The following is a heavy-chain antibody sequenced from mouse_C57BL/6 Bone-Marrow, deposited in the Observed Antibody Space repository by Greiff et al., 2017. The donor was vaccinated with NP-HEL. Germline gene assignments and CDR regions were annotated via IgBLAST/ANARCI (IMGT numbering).Heavy chain of an antibody. CDR2: IDPSDGYT. D-gene: IGHD2-4*01. J-gene: IGHJ2*01. CDR3: AREGAYYDYRGY. V-gene: IGHV1-50*01. Sequence: QVQLQQPGAELVKPGASVKLSCKASGYTFTSYWMQWVKQRPGQGLEWIGEIDPSDGYTNYNQKFKGKATLTVDTSSSTAYMQLSSLTSEDSAVYYCAREGAYYDYRGYWGQGTTLTVSS. CDR1: GYTFTSYW.